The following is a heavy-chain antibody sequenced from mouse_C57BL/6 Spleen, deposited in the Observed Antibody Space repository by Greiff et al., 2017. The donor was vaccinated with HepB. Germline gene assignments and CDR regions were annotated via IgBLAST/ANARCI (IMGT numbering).Heavy chain of an antibody. V-gene: IGHV1-72*01. CDR2: IDPNSGGT. Sequence: VQLQQPGAELVKPGASVKLSCKPSGYTFTSYWMHWVKQRPGRGLEWIGRIDPNSGGTKYNEKFKSKATLTVDKPSSTAYMQLSSLTSEDSAVYYCAREGLGETLAYWGQGTLVTVSA. CDR3: AREGLGETLAY. CDR1: GYTFTSYW. J-gene: IGHJ3*01. D-gene: IGHD4-1*01.